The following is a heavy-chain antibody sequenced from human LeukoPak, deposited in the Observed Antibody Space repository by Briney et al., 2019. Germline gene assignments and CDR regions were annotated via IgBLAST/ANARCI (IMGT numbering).Heavy chain of an antibody. CDR2: INSDGSST. CDR3: ARVQQLPGYYYYYMDV. J-gene: IGHJ6*03. CDR1: GFTFSSYW. D-gene: IGHD6-13*01. V-gene: IGHV3-74*01. Sequence: GGSLRLSCAASGFTFSSYWMHWVRQAPGKGLVWVSRINSDGSSTSYADSVKGRFTISRDNAKNTLYLQMNSLRAEDTAVYYCARVQQLPGYYYYYMDVWGKGTTVTVSS.